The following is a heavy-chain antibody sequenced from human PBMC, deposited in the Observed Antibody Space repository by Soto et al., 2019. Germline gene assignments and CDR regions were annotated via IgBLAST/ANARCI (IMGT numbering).Heavy chain of an antibody. Sequence: TGGSLRLSCAASGFTLSSYAMSWVRQAPGRGLEWVSTIRGSGGSTYYADSVKGRFSISRDNSKKTLYLQMESLRAEDTAVYFCAKDQSFYGNVWGSLRYPYYFDLWRQGTLVAVSS. CDR3: AKDQSFYGNVWGSLRYPYYFDL. V-gene: IGHV3-23*01. CDR2: IRGSGGST. D-gene: IGHD3-16*01. J-gene: IGHJ4*02. CDR1: GFTLSSYA.